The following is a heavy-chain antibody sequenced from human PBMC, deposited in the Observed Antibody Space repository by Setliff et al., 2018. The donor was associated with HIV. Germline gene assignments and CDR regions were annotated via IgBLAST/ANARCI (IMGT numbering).Heavy chain of an antibody. CDR3: ARERENIRYFDWVVHLDAIDI. J-gene: IGHJ3*02. CDR2: ISAYNGKK. D-gene: IGHD3-9*01. CDR1: GYTFTSYG. V-gene: IGHV1-18*01. Sequence: GASVKVSCKASGYTFTSYGISWVRQAPGQGLEWMGWISAYNGKKNYAEQVQGRVTMTRDTSTSTAYMERRSQRTDDTAVYYCARERENIRYFDWVVHLDAIDIWGQGTMVTVSS.